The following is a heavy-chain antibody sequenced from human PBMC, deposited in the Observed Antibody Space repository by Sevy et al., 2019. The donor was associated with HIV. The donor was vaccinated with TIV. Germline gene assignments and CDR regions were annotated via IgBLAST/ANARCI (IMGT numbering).Heavy chain of an antibody. CDR1: GFTFSSYA. J-gene: IGHJ4*02. D-gene: IGHD3-22*01. CDR3: AKDHYYDSSGYYSH. V-gene: IGHV3-23*01. Sequence: GGSLRLSCAASGFTFSSYAMSWVRQAPGKGLEWVSVISGSGGSTYYADSVKGRFTISRDNSKNTLYLQMNSLRAEDTAVYYCAKDHYYDSSGYYSHWGQGTLVTVSS. CDR2: ISGSGGST.